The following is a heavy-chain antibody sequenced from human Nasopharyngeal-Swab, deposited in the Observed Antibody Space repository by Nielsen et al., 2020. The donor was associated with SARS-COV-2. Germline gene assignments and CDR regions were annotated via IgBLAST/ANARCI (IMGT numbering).Heavy chain of an antibody. J-gene: IGHJ5*02. CDR3: AREGRIIQLWSGGFDP. D-gene: IGHD5-18*01. CDR2: INHSGST. V-gene: IGHV4-34*01. Sequence: WIRQPPGKGLEWIGEINHSGSTNYNPSLKSRVTISVDTSKNQFSLKLSSATAADTAVYYCAREGRIIQLWSGGFDPWGQGTLVTVSS.